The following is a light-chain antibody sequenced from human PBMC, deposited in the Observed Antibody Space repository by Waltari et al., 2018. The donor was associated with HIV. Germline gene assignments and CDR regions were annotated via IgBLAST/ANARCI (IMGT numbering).Light chain of an antibody. Sequence: SSELTQDPAVSVALGQTVRITCQGDSLRTYYASWYQQKPGQAPVLVCFGKNNRPSGIPDRFSGSTSGNTASLTITGAQAEDEADYYCNSRDSSGDLYVFGTATKVTVL. CDR2: GKN. CDR1: SLRTYY. CDR3: NSRDSSGDLYV. V-gene: IGLV3-19*01. J-gene: IGLJ1*01.